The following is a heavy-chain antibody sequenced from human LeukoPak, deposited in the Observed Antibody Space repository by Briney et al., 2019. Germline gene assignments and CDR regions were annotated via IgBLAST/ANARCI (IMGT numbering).Heavy chain of an antibody. CDR1: GFTFSSYA. D-gene: IGHD3-9*01. CDR2: ISGSGGST. CDR3: AKVGGITIYSFGPDY. V-gene: IGHV3-23*01. J-gene: IGHJ4*02. Sequence: GGSLRLSCAASGFTFSSYAMSWVRQASGKGLEWVSGISGSGGSTYYADSVKGRFTISRDNSKNTLYLQMNSLRAEDTAVYYCAKVGGITIYSFGPDYWGQGTLVTVSS.